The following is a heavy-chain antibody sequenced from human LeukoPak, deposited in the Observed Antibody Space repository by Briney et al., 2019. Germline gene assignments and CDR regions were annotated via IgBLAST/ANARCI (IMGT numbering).Heavy chain of an antibody. J-gene: IGHJ2*01. CDR1: GFTFSSYA. V-gene: IGHV1-3*01. Sequence: ASVKVSCKASGFTFSSYAFHRVRQAPGQGLEWLGSINGGSGTTRLSDRFQGRGSITRDTSATTAYVDLSRLASDDTAVYFCARGDWRWYLDLWGRGTLVTVS. CDR3: ARGDWRWYLDL. CDR2: INGGSGTT. D-gene: IGHD2-21*01.